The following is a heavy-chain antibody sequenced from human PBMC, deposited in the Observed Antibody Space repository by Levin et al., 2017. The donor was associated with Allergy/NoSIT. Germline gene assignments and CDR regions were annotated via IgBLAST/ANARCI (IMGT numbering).Heavy chain of an antibody. CDR3: ARAGTQSSSAGYY. D-gene: IGHD3-10*01. CDR2: IYSGGST. CDR1: GFIVSSNH. Sequence: GGSLRLSCAASGFIVSSNHMSWVRQAPGKGLEWVSVIYSGGSTNYADSVKGRFTISRDYSKNTVDLQMNSLRVEDTAVYYCARAGTQSSSAGYYWGQGTLVTVSS. J-gene: IGHJ4*02. V-gene: IGHV3-53*01.